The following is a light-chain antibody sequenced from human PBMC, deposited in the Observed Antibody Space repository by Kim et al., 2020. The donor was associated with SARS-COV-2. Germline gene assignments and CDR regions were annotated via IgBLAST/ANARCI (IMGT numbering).Light chain of an antibody. CDR3: SSYSRTNFAV. Sequence: QSALTQPASVSGSPGQSITLSCTGTSSDVGGYDYVSWYQQYPGNAPKLIIYAVSQRPSGVSNHFSASKSGNTASLTISGLQAEDEADYYCSSYSRTNFAVFGGGTKLTVL. V-gene: IGLV2-14*01. J-gene: IGLJ2*01. CDR1: SSDVGGYDY. CDR2: AVS.